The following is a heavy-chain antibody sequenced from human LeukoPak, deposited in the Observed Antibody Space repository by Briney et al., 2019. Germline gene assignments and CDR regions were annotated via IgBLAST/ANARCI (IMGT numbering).Heavy chain of an antibody. Sequence: ASVNVSCKASAGTSNRYAISWVRQAPGQGLEWMGRITPLSATPSQSQWIQGRVTITADISTNTVYLDLSSLRSEDTALYFCAGDPPGTPVGFDVWGQGTMVTVSS. D-gene: IGHD3-10*01. CDR2: ITPLSATP. J-gene: IGHJ3*01. CDR3: AGDPPGTPVGFDV. V-gene: IGHV1-69*06. CDR1: AGTSNRYA.